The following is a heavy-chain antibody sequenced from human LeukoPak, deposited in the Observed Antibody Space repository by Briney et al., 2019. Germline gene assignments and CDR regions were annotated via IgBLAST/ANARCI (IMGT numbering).Heavy chain of an antibody. CDR3: AKDRRSGWYFDY. Sequence: SGGSLRLSCAASGFTFSSYAMSWVRQAAGKGLEWVSAISGSGGSTYYADSVKGRFTISRDNSKNTLYLQMNSLRAEDTAVYYCAKDRRSGWYFDYWGQGTLVTVSS. D-gene: IGHD6-19*01. J-gene: IGHJ4*02. CDR1: GFTFSSYA. CDR2: ISGSGGST. V-gene: IGHV3-23*01.